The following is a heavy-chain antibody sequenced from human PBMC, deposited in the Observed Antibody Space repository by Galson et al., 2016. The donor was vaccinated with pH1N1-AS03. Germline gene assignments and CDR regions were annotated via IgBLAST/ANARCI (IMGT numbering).Heavy chain of an antibody. Sequence: TLSLTCHVSGGSFSTYSWSWIRQPAGKGLEWFGRIYASGSSNYNPSLKSRVTMSLDKSKNQFSLKLSSVTAADTAVYYCARGYCSTMSCQWGFDFWGQGTLVTVSS. CDR2: IYASGSS. V-gene: IGHV4-4*07. CDR3: ARGYCSTMSCQWGFDF. J-gene: IGHJ4*02. D-gene: IGHD2-2*01. CDR1: GGSFSTYS.